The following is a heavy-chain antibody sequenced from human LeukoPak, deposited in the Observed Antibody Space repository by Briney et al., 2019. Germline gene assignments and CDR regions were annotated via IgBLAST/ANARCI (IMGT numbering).Heavy chain of an antibody. V-gene: IGHV3-23*01. CDR1: GFTFSSCA. CDR3: AKGGSPLTGDSH. J-gene: IGHJ3*01. CDR2: ISGSGTST. Sequence: GGSLRLSCAASGFTFSSCAMSWVRQAPGKGLEWVSGISGSGTSTYYADSVKGRFTISRDNSKNTLSLQMNGLRAEDTAVYYCAKGGSPLTGDSHWGQGTMVTVSS. D-gene: IGHD7-27*01.